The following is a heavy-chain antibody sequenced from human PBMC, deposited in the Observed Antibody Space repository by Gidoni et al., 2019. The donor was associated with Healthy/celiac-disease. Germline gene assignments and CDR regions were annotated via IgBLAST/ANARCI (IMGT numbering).Heavy chain of an antibody. V-gene: IGHV4-31*03. CDR2: IYYSGST. J-gene: IGHJ6*02. D-gene: IGHD3-10*01. CDR3: ARVEGLYGSGSYNYYYGMDV. Sequence: QVQLQESGPGLVKPSQTLSLTCTVPGGSISSGGSYWSWIRQHPGKGLEWIGYIYYSGSTYYNPSLKSRVTISVDTSKNQFSLKLSSVTAADTAVYYCARVEGLYGSGSYNYYYGMDVWGQGTTVTVSS. CDR1: GGSISSGGSY.